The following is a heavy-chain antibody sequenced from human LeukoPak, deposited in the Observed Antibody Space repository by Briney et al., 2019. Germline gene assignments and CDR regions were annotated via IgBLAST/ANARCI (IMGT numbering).Heavy chain of an antibody. D-gene: IGHD1-26*01. V-gene: IGHV3-23*01. Sequence: GGSLRLSCAASGFTFSDYAMSWVRQAPGKGLEWVSTISGSGGSTYYADSVKGRFTISRDNSKNTLYLQMNSLRAEDTAVYYCAKGYSGSYFDYWGRGTLVTVSS. CDR2: ISGSGGST. CDR3: AKGYSGSYFDY. CDR1: GFTFSDYA. J-gene: IGHJ4*02.